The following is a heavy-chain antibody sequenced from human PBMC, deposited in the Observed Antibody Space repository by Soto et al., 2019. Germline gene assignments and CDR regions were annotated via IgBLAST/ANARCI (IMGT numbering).Heavy chain of an antibody. J-gene: IGHJ5*02. V-gene: IGHV4-38-2*01. D-gene: IGHD4-17*01. CDR1: GYSISSGYY. Sequence: LSLTCAVSGYSISSGYYWGWIRQTPGKGLEWIASIYHSGSTYYNPSLKSRVTISVDTSKNQFSPKLTSVTAADTAVYYCARGAATVTPGWFDPWGQGIMVTVSS. CDR2: IYHSGST. CDR3: ARGAATVTPGWFDP.